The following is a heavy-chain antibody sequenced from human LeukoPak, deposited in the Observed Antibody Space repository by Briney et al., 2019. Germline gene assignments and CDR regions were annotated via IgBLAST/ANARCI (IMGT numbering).Heavy chain of an antibody. J-gene: IGHJ6*03. CDR2: IKKDGSDK. V-gene: IGHV3-7*01. Sequence: GGSLRLSCAASEFTFSNYWMSWVRQAPGKGLEWVANIKKDGSDKYYVDSVKGRFTISRDNAKKSLYLQMNSLTAEDTAVYYCAKPLGGSSVYYYYYMDVWGKGTTVTVSS. CDR3: AKPLGGSSVYYYYYMDV. CDR1: EFTFSNYW. D-gene: IGHD6-6*01.